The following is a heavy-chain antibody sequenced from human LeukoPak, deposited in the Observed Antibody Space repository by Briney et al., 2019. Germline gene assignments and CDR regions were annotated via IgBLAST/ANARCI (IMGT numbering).Heavy chain of an antibody. Sequence: SETLSLTCTVSGGSISSYYWSWIRQPPGKGLEWIGYIYYSGSTNYNPSLKSRVTISVDTSKNQLSLKLSSVTAADTAVYYCARRRTTVTFDYYYYMDVWGKGTTVTVSS. CDR1: GGSISSYY. CDR3: ARRRTTVTFDYYYYMDV. CDR2: IYYSGST. D-gene: IGHD4-11*01. J-gene: IGHJ6*03. V-gene: IGHV4-59*08.